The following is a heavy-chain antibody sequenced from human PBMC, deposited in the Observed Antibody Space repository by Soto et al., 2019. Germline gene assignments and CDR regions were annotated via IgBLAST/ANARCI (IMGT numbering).Heavy chain of an antibody. Sequence: SETLSLTCAVYGGSFSGYYWSWIRQPPGKGLEWIGEINHSGSTNYNPSLKSRVTISVDTSKNQFSLKLSSVTAADTAVYYCARGAPPAYCSGSCNYYYYGMDVWGQGTTVTVSS. CDR3: ARGAPPAYCSGSCNYYYYGMDV. D-gene: IGHD3-10*01. CDR2: INHSGST. CDR1: GGSFSGYY. V-gene: IGHV4-34*01. J-gene: IGHJ6*02.